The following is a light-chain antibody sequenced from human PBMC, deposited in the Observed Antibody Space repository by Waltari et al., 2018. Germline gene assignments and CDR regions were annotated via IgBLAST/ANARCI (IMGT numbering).Light chain of an antibody. J-gene: IGKJ4*01. CDR2: AAS. CDR1: QGISGY. CDR3: QHLNSYPPT. Sequence: DIQLTQSPSFLSASVGDRVTITCRASQGISGYLAWYQQKPGKAPKLLIYAASTLQSGVPSRFSGSGSGTEFTLTISSLQPEDFATYYCQHLNSYPPTFGGGTKVEIK. V-gene: IGKV1-9*01.